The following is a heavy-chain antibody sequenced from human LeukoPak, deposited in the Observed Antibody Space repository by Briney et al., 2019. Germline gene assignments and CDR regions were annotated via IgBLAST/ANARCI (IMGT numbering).Heavy chain of an antibody. Sequence: PGRSLRLSCAASGFTFSSYGMHWVRQAPGKGLEWVAVIWYDGSNKYYADSVKGRFTISRDNSKNTLYLQMNSLRAEDTAVYYCAREHIVVVPAANPYYYYYGMDVWGQGTTVTVSS. CDR3: AREHIVVVPAANPYYYYYGMDV. CDR1: GFTFSSYG. CDR2: IWYDGSNK. V-gene: IGHV3-33*08. D-gene: IGHD2-2*01. J-gene: IGHJ6*02.